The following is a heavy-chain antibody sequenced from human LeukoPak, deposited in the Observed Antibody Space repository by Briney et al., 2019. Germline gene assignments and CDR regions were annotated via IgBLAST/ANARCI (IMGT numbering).Heavy chain of an antibody. J-gene: IGHJ4*02. CDR1: GFTFSSYS. Sequence: GGSLGLSCAASGFTFSSYSMNWVRQAPGKGLEWVSSISSSSSYIYYADSVKGRFTISRDNAKNSLYLQMNSLRAEDTAVYYCARREKYPKYYFDYWGQGTLVTVSS. CDR2: ISSSSSYI. V-gene: IGHV3-21*01. CDR3: ARREKYPKYYFDY. D-gene: IGHD1-26*01.